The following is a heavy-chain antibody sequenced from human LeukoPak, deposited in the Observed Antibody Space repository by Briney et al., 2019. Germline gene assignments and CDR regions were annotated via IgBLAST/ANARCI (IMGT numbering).Heavy chain of an antibody. J-gene: IGHJ5*02. Sequence: SETLSLTCAVYGGSFSGYYWSWIRQPPGKGLEWIGEINHSGSTNYNPSLKSRVTISVDTSKNQFSLKLSSVTAADTAVYYCARVKYRSSWYEGDWFDPWGQGTLVTVS. CDR2: INHSGST. CDR1: GGSFSGYY. CDR3: ARVKYRSSWYEGDWFDP. V-gene: IGHV4-34*01. D-gene: IGHD6-13*01.